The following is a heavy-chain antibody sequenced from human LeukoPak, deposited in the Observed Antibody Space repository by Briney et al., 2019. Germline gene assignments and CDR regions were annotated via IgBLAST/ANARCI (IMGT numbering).Heavy chain of an antibody. CDR1: GFTFSSYA. CDR2: ISGSGGST. V-gene: IGHV3-23*01. Sequence: GGSLRLSCAASGFTFSSYAMSWVRQAPGKGLEWVSAISGSGGSTYYADSVKGRFTISRDSSKNTLYLQMNSLRAEDTAVYYCAKDGYYYDSSGYQKYYFDYWGHGTLVTVSS. J-gene: IGHJ4*01. D-gene: IGHD3-22*01. CDR3: AKDGYYYDSSGYQKYYFDY.